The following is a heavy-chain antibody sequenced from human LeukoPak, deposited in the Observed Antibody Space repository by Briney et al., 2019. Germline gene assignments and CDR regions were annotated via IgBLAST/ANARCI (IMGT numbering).Heavy chain of an antibody. CDR2: XXPXDSDT. J-gene: IGHJ1*01. CDR1: XYSFTXXX. CDR3: ARQIPLGYCSSTSCPGYFQH. Sequence: ESXXISWXGSXYSFTXXXIGXXXXXXXXXXXXXGXXXPXDSDTRYSPSFQGQVTISADKSISTAYLQWSSLKASDTAMYYCARQIPLGYCSSTSCPGYFQHWGQGTLVTVSS. D-gene: IGHD2-2*01. V-gene: IGHV5-51*01.